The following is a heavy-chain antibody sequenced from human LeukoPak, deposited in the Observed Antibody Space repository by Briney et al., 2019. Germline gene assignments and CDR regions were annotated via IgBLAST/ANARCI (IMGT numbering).Heavy chain of an antibody. CDR3: ARAPPNYDFWSGYPPTSYYFDY. D-gene: IGHD3-3*01. J-gene: IGHJ4*02. Sequence: SEILSLTCTVSGASISSDYWTWIRQPPGKGLEWIGCGHKSGSTNYNPSLKSRVTISVDTSKNQFSLKLSSVTAADTAVYYCARAPPNYDFWSGYPPTSYYFDYWGQGTLVTVSS. V-gene: IGHV4-59*01. CDR2: GHKSGST. CDR1: GASISSDY.